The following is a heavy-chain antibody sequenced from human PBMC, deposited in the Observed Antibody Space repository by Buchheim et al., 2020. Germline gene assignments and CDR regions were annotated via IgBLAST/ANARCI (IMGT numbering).Heavy chain of an antibody. Sequence: QVQLVESGGGVVQPGRSLRLSCAASGFTFSSYGMHWVRQAPGKGLEWVAVIWYDGSNKYYADSVKGRFTISRDNSKKQLYLQMNSLRAEDTAVYYCARGSLADSGASFDYWGQGTL. V-gene: IGHV3-33*01. CDR2: IWYDGSNK. J-gene: IGHJ4*02. CDR3: ARGSLADSGASFDY. D-gene: IGHD1-26*01. CDR1: GFTFSSYG.